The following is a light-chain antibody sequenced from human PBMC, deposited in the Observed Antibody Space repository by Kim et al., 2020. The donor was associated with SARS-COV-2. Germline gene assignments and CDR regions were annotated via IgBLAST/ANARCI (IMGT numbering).Light chain of an antibody. V-gene: IGKV1-16*02. CDR3: QQYHRYPLT. J-gene: IGKJ4*01. Sequence: ASVGDRVPITCRASQGVGNSLAWFQQKPGEAPKSLMYAVSTLQSGVPPKFSGSGSGTDFTLTIGSLQPEDFATYFCQQYHRYPLTFGGGTKVDIK. CDR1: QGVGNS. CDR2: AVS.